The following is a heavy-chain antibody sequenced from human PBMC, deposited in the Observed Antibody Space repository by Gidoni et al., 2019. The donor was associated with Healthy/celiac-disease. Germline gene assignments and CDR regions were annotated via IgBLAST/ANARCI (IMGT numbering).Heavy chain of an antibody. CDR1: GGHLSSGGYY. J-gene: IGHJ3*02. Sequence: QVQLQESGPGLVKPSQTLSLTCTVSGGHLSSGGYYWSWIRQHPGKGLEWSGYIYYSGSTYYNPSLKSRVTISVDTSKNQFSLKLSSVTAADTAVYYCARDRMLSSRGYCSSTSCYRDAFDIWGQVTMVTVSS. CDR2: IYYSGST. D-gene: IGHD2-2*01. V-gene: IGHV4-31*03. CDR3: ARDRMLSSRGYCSSTSCYRDAFDI.